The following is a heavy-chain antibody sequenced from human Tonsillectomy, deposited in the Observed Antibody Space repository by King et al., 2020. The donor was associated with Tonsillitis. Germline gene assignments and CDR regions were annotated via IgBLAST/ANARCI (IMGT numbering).Heavy chain of an antibody. CDR2: ISSKGGSP. CDR3: ARGIYSSSWYSFDS. J-gene: IGHJ4*02. CDR1: GFIFSSYG. Sequence: VQLVESGGGLVQPGASQRLSCSASGFIFSSYGMHWVRQTPGKGLEYVSGISSKGGSPYYADSVKGRFTISRDNSKNTLYLQMDGLRVEDTALFYCARGIYSSSWYSFDSWGQGTLVTVSS. V-gene: IGHV3-64D*06. D-gene: IGHD6-13*01.